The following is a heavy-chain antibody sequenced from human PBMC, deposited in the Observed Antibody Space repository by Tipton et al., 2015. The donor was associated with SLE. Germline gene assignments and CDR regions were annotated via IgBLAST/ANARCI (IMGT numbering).Heavy chain of an antibody. D-gene: IGHD3-10*01. CDR1: GGSFRGYY. CDR3: ARGPGLLWFGERKGAFDI. J-gene: IGHJ3*02. Sequence: TLSLTCAVYGGSFRGYYWSWIRQPPGKGLEWIGEINHSGSTNYNPSLKSRVTISVDTSKNQFSLKLSSVTAADTAVYYCARGPGLLWFGERKGAFDIWGQGTMVTVAS. CDR2: INHSGST. V-gene: IGHV4-34*01.